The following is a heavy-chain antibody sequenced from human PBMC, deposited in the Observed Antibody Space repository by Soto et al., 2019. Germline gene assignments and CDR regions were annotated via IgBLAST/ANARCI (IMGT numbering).Heavy chain of an antibody. CDR1: GFTFSSYA. CDR2: ISGSGGST. CDR3: AKEERIVLRYFDWLDGAFDY. D-gene: IGHD3-9*01. V-gene: IGHV3-23*01. Sequence: GGSLSLSCAASGFTFSSYAMSWVRQAPGKGLEWVSAISGSGGSTYYADSVKGRFTISRDNSKNTLYLQMNSLRAEDTAVYYCAKEERIVLRYFDWLDGAFDYWGQGTLVTVSS. J-gene: IGHJ4*02.